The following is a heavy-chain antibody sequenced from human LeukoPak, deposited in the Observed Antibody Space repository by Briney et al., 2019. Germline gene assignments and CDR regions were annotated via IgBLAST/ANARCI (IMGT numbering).Heavy chain of an antibody. CDR1: GGTFSSYA. CDR2: IIPIFGTA. D-gene: IGHD6-13*01. CDR3: ARGGQQPVHFNWFDP. Sequence: SVKVSCKASGGTFSSYAISWVRQAPGQGLEWMGRIIPIFGTANYAQKFQGRVTITTDESTSTAYMELSSLRSEDTAVYYCARGGQQPVHFNWFDPWGQGTLVTVSS. J-gene: IGHJ5*02. V-gene: IGHV1-69*05.